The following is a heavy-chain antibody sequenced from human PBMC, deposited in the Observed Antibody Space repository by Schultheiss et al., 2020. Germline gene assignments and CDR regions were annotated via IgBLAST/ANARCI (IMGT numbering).Heavy chain of an antibody. V-gene: IGHV4-4*07. CDR2: IYTSGST. Sequence: SETLSLTCTVSGGSISSYYWSWIRQPAGKGLEWIGRIYTSGSTNYNPSLKSRVTISVDTSKNQFSLKLSSVTAADTAVYYCARDGAASYYYDSSGPGAFDIWGQGTMVTVSS. CDR1: GGSISSYY. D-gene: IGHD3-22*01. CDR3: ARDGAASYYYDSSGPGAFDI. J-gene: IGHJ3*02.